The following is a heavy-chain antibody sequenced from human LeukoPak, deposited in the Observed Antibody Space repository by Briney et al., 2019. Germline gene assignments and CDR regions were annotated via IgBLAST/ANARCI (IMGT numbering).Heavy chain of an antibody. Sequence: PGGSLRLSCAASGFTFSNYAMSWVRQAPGKGLEWVSTISGSGRNTYYADSVKGRFTISRDNSKNTLYLQMNSLKAEDTAVYYCAKEGEGHITMMALLTRDLDYWGQGTLVTVSS. CDR2: ISGSGRNT. CDR3: AKEGEGHITMMALLTRDLDY. D-gene: IGHD3-22*01. CDR1: GFTFSNYA. V-gene: IGHV3-23*01. J-gene: IGHJ4*02.